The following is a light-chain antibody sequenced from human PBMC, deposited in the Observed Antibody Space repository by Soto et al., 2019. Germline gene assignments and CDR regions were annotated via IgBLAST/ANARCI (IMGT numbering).Light chain of an antibody. CDR1: QTVRTY. CDR2: AAS. V-gene: IGKV1-39*01. Sequence: DIQMTQSPASLSASVEDRVTITCRASQTVRTYLNWYQQKPGKAPKLLIYAASNLQSGVPSRFSGSGSGTVFTLTITSLRPEDFATYWCQQSYNTPVTFGQGTRLEI. CDR3: QQSYNTPVT. J-gene: IGKJ5*01.